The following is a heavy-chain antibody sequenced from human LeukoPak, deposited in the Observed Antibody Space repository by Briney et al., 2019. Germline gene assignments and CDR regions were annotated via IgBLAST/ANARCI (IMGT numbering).Heavy chain of an antibody. J-gene: IGHJ4*02. D-gene: IGHD5-24*01. CDR2: ISYSGGST. CDR3: AKGSQWEMATGDY. Sequence: PGGSLRLSCAASGFSFSSYAMSWVRQAPGKGLEWVSGISYSGGSTYSADSVKGRFTISRDNSKNTLYLQMNSLRAEDTAVYYCAKGSQWEMATGDYWGQGTLVTVSS. CDR1: GFSFSSYA. V-gene: IGHV3-23*01.